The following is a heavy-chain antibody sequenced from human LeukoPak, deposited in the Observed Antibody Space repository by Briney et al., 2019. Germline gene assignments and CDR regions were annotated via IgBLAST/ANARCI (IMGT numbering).Heavy chain of an antibody. V-gene: IGHV1-24*01. J-gene: IGHJ6*03. CDR3: ATWERQQLEPYYYYYMDV. CDR2: FDPEDGET. CDR1: GYTLTELS. Sequence: ASVKVSCKVSGYTLTELSMHWVRQAPGKGLEWMGGFDPEDGETIYAQKFQGRVTMTEDTSTDTAYMELSSLRSEDTAVYYCATWERQQLEPYYYYYMDVWGKGTTVTISS. D-gene: IGHD6-13*01.